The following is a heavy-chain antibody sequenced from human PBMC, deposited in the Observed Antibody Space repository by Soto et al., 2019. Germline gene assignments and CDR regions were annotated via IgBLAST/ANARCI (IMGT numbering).Heavy chain of an antibody. Sequence: SETLSLTCTVSCGSISSGGYYWSWIRQHPGKGLEWIGYIYYSGSTYYNPSLKSRVTISVDTSKNQFSLKLSSVTAADTAVYYCARDSLGYYYGMDVWGQGTTVTVSS. J-gene: IGHJ6*02. V-gene: IGHV4-31*03. CDR2: IYYSGST. CDR3: ARDSLGYYYGMDV. CDR1: CGSISSGGYY.